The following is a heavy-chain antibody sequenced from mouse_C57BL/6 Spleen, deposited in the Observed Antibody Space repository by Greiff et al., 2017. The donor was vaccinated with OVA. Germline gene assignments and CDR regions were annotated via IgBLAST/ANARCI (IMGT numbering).Heavy chain of an antibody. V-gene: IGHV1-26*01. J-gene: IGHJ2*01. Sequence: EVQLQQSGPELVKPGASVKISCKASGYTFTDYYMNWVKQSHGKSLEWIGDINPNNGGTSYNQKFKGKATLTVDKSSSTAYMELRSLTSEDSAVYYCARHELGQGDYWGQGTTLTVSS. CDR1: GYTFTDYY. CDR3: ARHELGQGDY. CDR2: INPNNGGT. D-gene: IGHD4-1*01.